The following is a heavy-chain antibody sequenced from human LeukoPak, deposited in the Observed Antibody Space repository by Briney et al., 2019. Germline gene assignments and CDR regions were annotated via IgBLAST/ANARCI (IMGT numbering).Heavy chain of an antibody. CDR2: ISHDGSKK. J-gene: IGHJ4*02. Sequence: PGRSLRLSCAASGFTFSSYALHWVRQAPGMGLEWVAVISHDGSKKYYADSVKGRFTISRDTSKNTLYMQMNHLRSEDTAVYYFARDLHAIVQYSIDYWGEGTLVTVSS. CDR1: GFTFSSYA. D-gene: IGHD2-15*01. CDR3: ARDLHAIVQYSIDY. V-gene: IGHV3-30-3*01.